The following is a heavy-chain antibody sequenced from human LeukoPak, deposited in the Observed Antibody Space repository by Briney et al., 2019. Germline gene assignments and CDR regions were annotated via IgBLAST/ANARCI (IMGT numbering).Heavy chain of an antibody. V-gene: IGHV4-39*07. D-gene: IGHD3-22*01. CDR1: GGSISSYY. CDR2: IYHSGST. Sequence: SETLSLTCTVSGGSISSYYWVWIRQPPGKGLEWIGSIYHSGSTYYNPSLKSRVTISVDTSKNQFSLKLSSVTAADTAVYYCARTLSRSVTMIVVVYDYWGQGTLVTVSS. CDR3: ARTLSRSVTMIVVVYDY. J-gene: IGHJ4*02.